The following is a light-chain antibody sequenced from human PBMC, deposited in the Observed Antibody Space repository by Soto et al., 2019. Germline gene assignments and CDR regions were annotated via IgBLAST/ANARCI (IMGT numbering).Light chain of an antibody. CDR3: NSYTTTTTYV. CDR1: SSDVGGYNY. CDR2: EVS. V-gene: IGLV2-14*01. Sequence: SVLTQPASVSGSPGQSITISCPGTSSDVGGYNYVSWYQQHPGKAPKLMIYEVSNRPSGVSNRFSGSKSGNTASLTISGLQAEDEADYYCNSYTTTTTYVFGTGTKV. J-gene: IGLJ1*01.